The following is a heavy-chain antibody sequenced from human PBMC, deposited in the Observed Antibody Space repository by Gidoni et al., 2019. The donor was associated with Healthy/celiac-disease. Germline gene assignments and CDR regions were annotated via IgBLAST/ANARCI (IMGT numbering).Heavy chain of an antibody. D-gene: IGHD3-22*01. CDR1: GLTVSSYA. CDR2: ISYDGSNK. V-gene: IGHV3-30*04. J-gene: IGHJ4*02. CDR3: ARETVDSSGLFNDY. Sequence: QVQLVESGGGVVQPGRSLRRSCAASGLTVSSYAMHWVRQAPGKGLEWVAVISYDGSNKYYADSVKGRFTISRDNSKNTLYLQMNSLRAEDTAVYYCARETVDSSGLFNDYWGQGTLVTVSS.